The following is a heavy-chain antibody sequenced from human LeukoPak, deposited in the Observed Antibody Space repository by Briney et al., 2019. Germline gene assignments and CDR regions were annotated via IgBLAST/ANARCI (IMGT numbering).Heavy chain of an antibody. CDR3: ARALYSNSWYYFEY. D-gene: IGHD6-13*01. V-gene: IGHV3-20*04. CDR2: INWSGRST. J-gene: IGHJ4*02. Sequence: GGSLRLSCAASGFTFDDYGMSWVRQAPGKGLEWVSGINWSGRSTGYADSVKGQFTISRDNAKNSLYLQMHSLRAEDTAFYYCARALYSNSWYYFEYWGQGILVTVSS. CDR1: GFTFDDYG.